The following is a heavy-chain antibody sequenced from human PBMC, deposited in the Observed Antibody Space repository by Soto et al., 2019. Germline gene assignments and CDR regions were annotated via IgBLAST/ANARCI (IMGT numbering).Heavy chain of an antibody. J-gene: IGHJ6*02. Sequence: SETLSLTCTVCGGSISSYFCSWIRQPPWKGLEWIGYTHYSGSTNYNPSLKSRVTISVDTSKNQFSLKLSSVTSADTAVYFCARDKTGNTLNYYFGMDVWGQGSTVSGS. D-gene: IGHD1-7*01. CDR2: THYSGST. CDR3: ARDKTGNTLNYYFGMDV. CDR1: GGSISSYF. V-gene: IGHV4-59*01.